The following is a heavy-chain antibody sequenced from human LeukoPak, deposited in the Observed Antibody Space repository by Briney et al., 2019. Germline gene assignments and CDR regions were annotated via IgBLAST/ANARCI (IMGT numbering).Heavy chain of an antibody. V-gene: IGHV1-69*05. CDR3: ARDGQYSSSWYDY. J-gene: IGHJ4*02. D-gene: IGHD6-13*01. CDR2: IIPIFGTA. Sequence: ASVKVSCKASGGTFSSYAISWVRQAPGQGLEWMGRIIPIFGTANYAQKFQGRVTMTTDTSTSTAYMELRSLRSDDTAVYYCARDGQYSSSWYDYWGQGTLVTVSS. CDR1: GGTFSSYA.